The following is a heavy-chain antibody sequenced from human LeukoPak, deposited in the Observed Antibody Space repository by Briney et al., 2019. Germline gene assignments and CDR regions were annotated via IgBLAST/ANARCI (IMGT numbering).Heavy chain of an antibody. D-gene: IGHD2-15*01. V-gene: IGHV3-11*04. Sequence: GGSLRLSCAASGFTFSDYYMSWIRQAPGKGLEWVSYISSSGSTIYYADSVKGRFTISRDNAKNSLYLQMNSLRAEDTAVYYCARPPTRGYCSGGSCSNYYYYYMDVWGKGPTVTVSS. CDR3: ARPPTRGYCSGGSCSNYYYYYMDV. CDR1: GFTFSDYY. J-gene: IGHJ6*03. CDR2: ISSSGSTI.